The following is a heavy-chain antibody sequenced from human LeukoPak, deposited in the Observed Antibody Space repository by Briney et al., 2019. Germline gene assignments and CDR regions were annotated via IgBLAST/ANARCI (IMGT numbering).Heavy chain of an antibody. J-gene: IGHJ6*02. CDR3: ARDPGPYDFWSGYNWKNYYYYYGMDV. CDR2: ISAYNGNT. Sequence: ASVKVSCKASGYTFTSYGISWVRQAPGQGLEWMGWISAYNGNTNYAQKLQGRVTMTTDTSTSTAYMELRSLRSDDTAVYYCARDPGPYDFWSGYNWKNYYYYYGMDVWGQGTTVTVSS. V-gene: IGHV1-18*01. CDR1: GYTFTSYG. D-gene: IGHD3-3*01.